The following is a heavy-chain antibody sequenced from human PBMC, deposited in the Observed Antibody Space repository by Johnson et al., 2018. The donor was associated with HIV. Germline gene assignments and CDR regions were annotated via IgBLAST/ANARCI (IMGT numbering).Heavy chain of an antibody. CDR1: GFTFSNAW. Sequence: QVQLVESGGGVVQPGRSLRLSCAASGFTFSNAWMSWVRQAPGKGLEWVSVIWYDGSNEYYADSVKGRFTISRDNSKNTLYLQMNSLRAEDTAVYYCARGGVLRYFDWLFEDAFDIWGQGTMVTVSS. D-gene: IGHD3-9*01. J-gene: IGHJ3*02. CDR2: IWYDGSNE. CDR3: ARGGVLRYFDWLFEDAFDI. V-gene: IGHV3-33*08.